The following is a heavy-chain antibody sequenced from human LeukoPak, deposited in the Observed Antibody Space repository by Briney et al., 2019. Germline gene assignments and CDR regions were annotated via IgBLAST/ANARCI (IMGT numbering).Heavy chain of an antibody. CDR1: GYTFTSYG. V-gene: IGHV1-18*01. D-gene: IGHD6-19*01. CDR2: ISAYNGNT. J-gene: IGHJ4*02. Sequence: GASVKVSCKASGYTFTSYGISWWGQALGQGLRGRDGISAYNGNTNYAQKLQGRVTMTTDTSTSTAYMELRSLRSDDTAVYYCARFHSSGWFYYFDYWGQGTLVTVSS. CDR3: ARFHSSGWFYYFDY.